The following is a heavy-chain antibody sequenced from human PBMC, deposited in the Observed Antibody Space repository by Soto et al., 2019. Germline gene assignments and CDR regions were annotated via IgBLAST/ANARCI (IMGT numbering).Heavy chain of an antibody. V-gene: IGHV2-5*02. D-gene: IGHD1-26*01. CDR3: AHRPGGATFDY. Sequence: QITLKESGPTLVKPTQTLTLTCTFSGFSLTTSGVGVGWIRQPPGKALEWLALIYWDDDERYSPSLQTRLTITKDTSKNPVVLTMTNMDPVDTGTYYCAHRPGGATFDYWGQGISVTVSS. CDR2: IYWDDDE. J-gene: IGHJ4*02. CDR1: GFSLTTSGVG.